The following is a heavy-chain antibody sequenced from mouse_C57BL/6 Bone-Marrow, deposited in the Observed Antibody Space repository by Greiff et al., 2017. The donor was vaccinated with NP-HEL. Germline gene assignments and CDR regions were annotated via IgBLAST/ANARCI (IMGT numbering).Heavy chain of an antibody. CDR1: GYSITSGYY. CDR3: ARDHYYGSFAY. CDR2: IPYDGSN. V-gene: IGHV3-6*01. Sequence: EVKLQESGPGLVKPSQSLSLTCSVTGYSITSGYYWYWIRQSPGNQLEWLGFIPYDGSNNYNPSLKNRISITRDTSKNQFFLKLNSVTTEDTATYYCARDHYYGSFAYWGQGTLVTVTA. J-gene: IGHJ3*01. D-gene: IGHD1-1*01.